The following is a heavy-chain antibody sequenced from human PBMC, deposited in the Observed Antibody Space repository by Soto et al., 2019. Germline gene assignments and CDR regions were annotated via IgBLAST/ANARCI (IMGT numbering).Heavy chain of an antibody. CDR3: ARHRYNSGWVGLTHEFDS. CDR2: VFYTSYT. D-gene: IGHD6-19*01. V-gene: IGHV4-39*01. Sequence: QLHLQESGPGLVKPPERLSLTCSVSGGSISDSSYYWGWIRQPPGKGLEWLGSVFYTSYTYYNPSLNSRISVSVDTSKNQFYLHLGSVTAADSATYYCARHRYNSGWVGLTHEFDSWGQGILVTVSS. J-gene: IGHJ4*02. CDR1: GGSISDSSYY.